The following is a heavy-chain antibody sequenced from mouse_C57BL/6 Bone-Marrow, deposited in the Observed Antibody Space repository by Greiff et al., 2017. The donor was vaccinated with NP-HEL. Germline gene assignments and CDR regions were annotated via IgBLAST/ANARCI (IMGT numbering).Heavy chain of an antibody. Sequence: EVQLQESGAELVRPGASVKLSCTASGFNIKDDYMHWVKQRPEQGLEWIGLIDPENGDTEYASKFQGKATITADTSSNTAYLQLSSLTSEDTAVYYCTTRGFQYYFDYWGQGTTLTVSS. V-gene: IGHV14-4*01. J-gene: IGHJ2*01. CDR3: TTRGFQYYFDY. CDR1: GFNIKDDY. CDR2: IDPENGDT.